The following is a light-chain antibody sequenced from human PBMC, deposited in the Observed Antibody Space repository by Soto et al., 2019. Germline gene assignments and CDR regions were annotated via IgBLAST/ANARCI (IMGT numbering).Light chain of an antibody. CDR3: QQYNNWPPWT. J-gene: IGKJ1*01. CDR1: QSFSSN. CDR2: GAS. V-gene: IGKV3-15*01. Sequence: EIVMKQSPAIQYVTPGERATLLCRASQSFSSNLAWYQQKPGQAPRLLIYGASTRATGIPARFSGSWSWTEFTLTISSLQSEVFAVYYLQQYNNWPPWTFVQRTKV.